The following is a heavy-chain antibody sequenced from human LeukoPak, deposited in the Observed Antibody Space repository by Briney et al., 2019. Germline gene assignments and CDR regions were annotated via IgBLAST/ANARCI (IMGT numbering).Heavy chain of an antibody. J-gene: IGHJ4*02. CDR1: GYTFTGHY. CDR2: INPNSGDT. D-gene: IGHD6-6*01. V-gene: IGHV1-2*02. CDR3: AKDPRGSIAVRRIFEY. Sequence: ASVKVSCKASGYTFTGHYMHWVRRAPGQGLEWMGWINPNSGDTNYAQKFQGRVTMTRDTSISTAYMEVSRLRSDDTAVYYCAKDPRGSIAVRRIFEYWGQGTLVTVSS.